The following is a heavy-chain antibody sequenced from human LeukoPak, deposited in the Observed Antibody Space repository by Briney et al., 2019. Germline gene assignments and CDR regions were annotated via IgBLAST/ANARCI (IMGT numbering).Heavy chain of an antibody. J-gene: IGHJ4*02. Sequence: PGGSLRLSCAASGFTFDDYAMHWVRRAPGKGLEWVSGISWNSGSIGYADSVKGRFTISRDNAKNSLYLQMNSLRAEDTALYYCAKDIGSGSSPEGGYFDYWGQGTLVTVSS. CDR2: ISWNSGSI. CDR1: GFTFDDYA. D-gene: IGHD1-26*01. V-gene: IGHV3-9*01. CDR3: AKDIGSGSSPEGGYFDY.